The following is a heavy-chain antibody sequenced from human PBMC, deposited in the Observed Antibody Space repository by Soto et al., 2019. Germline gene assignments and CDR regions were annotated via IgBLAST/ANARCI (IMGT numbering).Heavy chain of an antibody. Sequence: QVQLEQSGAEVKTPGASVKVSCKASGYTSASYDINWVRQAPGQGLEWMAWMNPNSGNTNYAQKFQGRLTMTRDTALSIAHMELSGLRNEDTAVYYCARIDGYNFNWLDSWGQGTLVIVSA. V-gene: IGHV1-8*01. D-gene: IGHD2-21*01. J-gene: IGHJ5*01. CDR3: ARIDGYNFNWLDS. CDR1: GYTSASYD. CDR2: MNPNSGNT.